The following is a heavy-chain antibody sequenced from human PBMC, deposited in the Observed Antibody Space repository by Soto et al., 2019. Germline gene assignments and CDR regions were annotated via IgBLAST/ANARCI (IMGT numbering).Heavy chain of an antibody. J-gene: IGHJ6*02. D-gene: IGHD2-15*01. V-gene: IGHV3-33*01. CDR2: TWYDGSNN. Sequence: PGGSMRLSCAASGFTFSSYGIHWVRQAQGKELGWVGVTWYDGSNNHYADSVKGRFTISRDNSKNTLYLQMNSLRAEDTAVYYCARGYCSGGSCYDPTYYYYYGMDVWGQGTTVTVSS. CDR1: GFTFSSYG. CDR3: ARGYCSGGSCYDPTYYYYYGMDV.